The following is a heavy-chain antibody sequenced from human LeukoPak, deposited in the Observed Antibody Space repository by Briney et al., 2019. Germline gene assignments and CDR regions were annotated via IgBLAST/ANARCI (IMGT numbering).Heavy chain of an antibody. CDR2: IHYTGST. D-gene: IGHD4-17*01. CDR3: ARTYGDYVGSNWFDP. V-gene: IGHV4-59*08. CDR1: GGSISSHF. J-gene: IGHJ5*02. Sequence: SETLSLTCTVSGGSISSHFWSWIRQPPGKGLEWIGYIHYTGSTNYNPSLKSRVTISVDTSKNQFSLKLSSVTAADTAVYYCARTYGDYVGSNWFDPWGQGTLVTVSS.